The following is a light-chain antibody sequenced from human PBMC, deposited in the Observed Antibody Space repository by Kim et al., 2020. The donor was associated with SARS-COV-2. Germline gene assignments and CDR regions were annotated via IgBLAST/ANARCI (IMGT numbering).Light chain of an antibody. CDR2: ATS. Sequence: PPGERDTLSCRASQSVSTAYLVWYQQKVGQAPRLLLYATSSRANGVPDRFSGSGSETEFSLTISGLEPEDFAVYYCQQCQTTPLTFGGGTKVDIK. J-gene: IGKJ4*01. CDR1: QSVSTAY. V-gene: IGKV3-20*01. CDR3: QQCQTTPLT.